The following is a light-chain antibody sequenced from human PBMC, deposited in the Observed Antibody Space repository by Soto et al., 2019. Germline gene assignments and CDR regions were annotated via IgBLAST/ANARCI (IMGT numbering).Light chain of an antibody. V-gene: IGKV3-15*01. CDR2: GAS. CDR3: QQYNTWPPMYT. J-gene: IGKJ2*01. Sequence: EIVMTQSPDIVSVSPGERATLSCRASQSVSNMLAWYQHKPGQAPRLLIYGASTRATGIPARFSGSGSGTEFTLTISSLQSEDFAVYYCQQYNTWPPMYTFGQGTKLEIK. CDR1: QSVSNM.